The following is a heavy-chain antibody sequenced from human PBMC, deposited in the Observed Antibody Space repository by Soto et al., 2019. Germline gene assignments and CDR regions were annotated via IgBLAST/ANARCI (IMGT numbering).Heavy chain of an antibody. Sequence: QVHLVQSGVEVKTPGASVKVSCQASGYTFFTYDISWVRQAPGQGLEWMGWISTYSGDTKYAQKFQGRVTMTTDTSTPTAYLELRSLRSDDTAVDYCARHHGTTTSENWFDPGGQGTLVTVSS. V-gene: IGHV1-18*01. J-gene: IGHJ5*02. CDR2: ISTYSGDT. CDR3: ARHHGTTTSENWFDP. CDR1: GYTFFTYD. D-gene: IGHD3-3*01.